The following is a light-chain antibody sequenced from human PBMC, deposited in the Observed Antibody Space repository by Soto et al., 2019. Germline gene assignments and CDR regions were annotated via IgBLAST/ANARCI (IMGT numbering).Light chain of an antibody. CDR2: DAS. CDR1: QSISNY. V-gene: IGKV3-11*01. J-gene: IGKJ5*01. CDR3: QQRSNWPPSIT. Sequence: EIGLTHSPVTLSLSRGQVAALSCRASQSISNYLAWYQQKPGQAPRLLIYDASNRAAGTPARFSGSGSGTDFTLTISSLEPEDFAVYYGQQRSNWPPSITFGQGTRLEIK.